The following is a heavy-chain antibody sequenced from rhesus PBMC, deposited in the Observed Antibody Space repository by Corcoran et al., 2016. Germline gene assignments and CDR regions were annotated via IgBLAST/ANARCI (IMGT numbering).Heavy chain of an antibody. CDR3: ARGAGTTSYYGLDS. CDR1: GGSISSNY. J-gene: IGHJ6*01. CDR2: IYGSGASN. Sequence: QVQLQESGPGLVKPSETLSLTCAVSGGSISSNYWSWIRQPPGKGLEWIGRIYGSGASNDYTPTLNSRVTISTDTSKNQFSLKLSSVTAADTAVYYCARGAGTTSYYGLDSWGQGVVVTVSS. V-gene: IGHV4-160*01. D-gene: IGHD1-14*01.